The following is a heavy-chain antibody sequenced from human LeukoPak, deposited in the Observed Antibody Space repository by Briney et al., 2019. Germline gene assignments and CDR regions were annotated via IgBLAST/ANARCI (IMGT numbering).Heavy chain of an antibody. CDR1: GLTFSNYA. D-gene: IGHD2-2*01. V-gene: IGHV3-23*01. CDR2: ISDSGDET. J-gene: IGHJ4*02. CDR3: ATLFGERGYCSTTSCFDSDY. Sequence: GGSLRLSCAASGLTFSNYAMSWVRQAPGKGLEWVSKISDSGDETYYADSVKGRLTISRDNSKNTLYLQMNSLRAEDTAVYYCATLFGERGYCSTTSCFDSDYWGQGTLVTVSS.